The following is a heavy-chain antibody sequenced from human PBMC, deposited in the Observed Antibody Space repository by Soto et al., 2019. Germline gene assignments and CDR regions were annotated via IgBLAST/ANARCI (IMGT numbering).Heavy chain of an antibody. J-gene: IGHJ4*02. CDR3: ARSGPGGYIDH. D-gene: IGHD2-15*01. CDR1: GDSVSSKNAA. CDR2: TYYRSKWHS. V-gene: IGHV6-1*01. Sequence: PSQTLSLTCDIAGDSVSSKNAAWNWIRQSPSRGLEWLGRTYYRSKWHSGYAVSVRSRVSISPDTSKNRFSLQLNSVTPDDTAVYYCARSGPGGYIDHWGRGTLVTVSS.